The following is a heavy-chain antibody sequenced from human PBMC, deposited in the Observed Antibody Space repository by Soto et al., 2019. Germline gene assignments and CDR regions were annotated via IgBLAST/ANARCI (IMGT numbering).Heavy chain of an antibody. CDR3: ARLPYYYDSSGYYASDAFDI. CDR1: GYSFTSYW. Sequence: GESLKISCKGSGYSFTSYWIGWVRQMPGKGLEWMGIIYPGDSDTRYSPSFQGQVTISADKSISTAYLQWSSLKASDTAMYYCARLPYYYDSSGYYASDAFDIWGQGTMVTVSS. D-gene: IGHD3-22*01. CDR2: IYPGDSDT. J-gene: IGHJ3*02. V-gene: IGHV5-51*01.